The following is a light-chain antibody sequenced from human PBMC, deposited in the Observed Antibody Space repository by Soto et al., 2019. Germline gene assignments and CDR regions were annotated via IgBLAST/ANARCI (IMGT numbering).Light chain of an antibody. CDR2: KAS. CDR3: QQYNTYWT. CDR1: QSISTW. V-gene: IGKV1-5*03. J-gene: IGKJ1*01. Sequence: DIQMTQSPSTLSASVGDRVTITCRASQSISTWLAWYQQKAGKAPKLLIYKASILESGLPSRFSGSGSGTEFTLTISSLQPDDFATYYCQQYNTYWTFGQGTKVEIK.